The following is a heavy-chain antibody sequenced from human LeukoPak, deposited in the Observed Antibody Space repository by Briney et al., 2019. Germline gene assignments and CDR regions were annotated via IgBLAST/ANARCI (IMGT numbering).Heavy chain of an antibody. J-gene: IGHJ4*02. D-gene: IGHD6-13*01. V-gene: IGHV4-39*07. Sequence: SGTLSLTCTVSGGSISSSSYYWGWIRQPPGKGLEWIGSIYYSGSTYYNPSLKSRVTISVDTSKNQFSLKLSSVTAADTAVYYCARDSVPYSSSWYVFDYWGQGTLVTVSS. CDR3: ARDSVPYSSSWYVFDY. CDR1: GGSISSSSYY. CDR2: IYYSGST.